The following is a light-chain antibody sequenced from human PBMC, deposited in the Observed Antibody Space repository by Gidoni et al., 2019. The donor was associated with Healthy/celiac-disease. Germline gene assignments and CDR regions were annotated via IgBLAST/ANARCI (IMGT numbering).Light chain of an antibody. CDR3: QSYDSSLSGPVV. J-gene: IGLJ2*01. V-gene: IGLV1-40*01. CDR2: GNS. CDR1: SSNIGAGYD. Sequence: QSVLTQPPSVSGAPGQSVTISCTGSSSNIGAGYDVHWYQQLPGTAPKLLIYGNSNRPSGVPDRFSGSKSGTSASLAITGLQAEDEADYYCQSYDSSLSGPVVFSGGTKLTVL.